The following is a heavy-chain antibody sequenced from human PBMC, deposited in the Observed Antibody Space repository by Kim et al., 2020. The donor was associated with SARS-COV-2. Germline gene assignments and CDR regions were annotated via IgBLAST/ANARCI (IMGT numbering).Heavy chain of an antibody. J-gene: IGHJ4*02. Sequence: VKGRFTISRDNSKNTLYLQMNSLRAEDTAVYYCARVSYYDSSGYYPGFDYWGQGTLVTVSS. V-gene: IGHV3-30*07. D-gene: IGHD3-22*01. CDR3: ARVSYYDSSGYYPGFDY.